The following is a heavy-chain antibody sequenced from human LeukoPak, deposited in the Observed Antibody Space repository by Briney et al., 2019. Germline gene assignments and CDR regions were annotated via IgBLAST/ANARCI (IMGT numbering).Heavy chain of an antibody. CDR3: AKDRGLVILLGYFDY. CDR2: ISGSGGST. Sequence: GGSLRLSCAASGFTFSSYAMSWVRQAPGKGLEWVSAISGSGGSTYYADSVRGRFTISRDNSKNTLYLQMNSLRAEDAAVYYCAKDRGLVILLGYFDYWGQGTLVTVSS. V-gene: IGHV3-23*01. CDR1: GFTFSSYA. J-gene: IGHJ4*02. D-gene: IGHD3/OR15-3a*01.